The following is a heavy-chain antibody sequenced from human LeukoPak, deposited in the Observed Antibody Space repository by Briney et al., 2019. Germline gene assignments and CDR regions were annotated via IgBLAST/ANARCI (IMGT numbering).Heavy chain of an antibody. CDR3: ARVDDAFDI. CDR2: MNPNSGNT. V-gene: IGHV1-8*03. Sequence: RASVKVSYKASGYTFTSYDINWVRQATGQGLEWMGWMNPNSGNTGYAQKFQGRVTITRNTSISTAYMELSSLRSEGTAVYYCARVDDAFDIWGQGTMVTVSS. CDR1: GYTFTSYD. J-gene: IGHJ3*02.